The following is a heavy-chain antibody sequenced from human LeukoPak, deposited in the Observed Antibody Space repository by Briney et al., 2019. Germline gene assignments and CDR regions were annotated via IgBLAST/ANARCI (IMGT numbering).Heavy chain of an antibody. CDR3: ARLPEPVYCSSTSCYGRWGYYFDY. Sequence: SETLSLTCPVSGYSISSGYYWGWIRQPPGKGLEWIGSIYHSGSTYYNPSLKSRVTISVDTSKNQFSLKLSSVTAADTAVYYCARLPEPVYCSSTSCYGRWGYYFDYWGQGTLVTVSS. D-gene: IGHD2-2*01. CDR2: IYHSGST. CDR1: GYSISSGYY. V-gene: IGHV4-38-2*01. J-gene: IGHJ4*02.